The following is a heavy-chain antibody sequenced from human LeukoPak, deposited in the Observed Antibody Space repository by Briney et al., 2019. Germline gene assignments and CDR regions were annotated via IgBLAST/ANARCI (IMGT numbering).Heavy chain of an antibody. CDR1: GFTFSSYA. D-gene: IGHD3-10*01. J-gene: IGHJ2*01. CDR2: IPGSGGST. CDR3: AKDRVQGSWYFDL. V-gene: IGHV3-23*01. Sequence: GGSLRLSCAASGFTFSSYAMSWVRQAPGKGLEWVSGIPGSGGSTFFADSLKGRFTVSRDNSKNTLYLHMNSLGADDTAVYYCAKDRVQGSWYFDLWGRGTLVTVSS.